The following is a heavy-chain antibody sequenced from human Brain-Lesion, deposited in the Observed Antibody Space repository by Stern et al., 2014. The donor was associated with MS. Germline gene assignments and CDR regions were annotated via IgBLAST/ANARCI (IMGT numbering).Heavy chain of an antibody. J-gene: IGHJ5*02. D-gene: IGHD3-16*01. CDR3: ARDWSGTSINLAPAYGGHIRFDP. CDR1: GDSITSGGYY. V-gene: IGHV4-31*03. Sequence: QVQLQESGPGLVKPSQTLSLTCTVSGDSITSGGYYWSWIRQHPGRGLEWIGYIYYSGATFYNPSLKSRVTISLDTSQNQFSLRLSSVTAADTAIYYCARDWSGTSINLAPAYGGHIRFDPWGQGILVTVSS. CDR2: IYYSGAT.